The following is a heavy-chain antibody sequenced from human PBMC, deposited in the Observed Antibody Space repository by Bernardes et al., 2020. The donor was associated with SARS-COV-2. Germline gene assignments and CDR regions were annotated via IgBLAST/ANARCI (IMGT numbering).Heavy chain of an antibody. D-gene: IGHD6-19*01. Sequence: GGSLRLSCAASGFTFSSYSMNWVRQAPGKGLEWVSYISSSSSTIYYADSVKGRFTISRDNAKNSLYLQMNSLRAEDTAVYYCARSLSQWLPYYFDYWGQGTLVTVSS. CDR2: ISSSSSTI. J-gene: IGHJ4*02. CDR1: GFTFSSYS. CDR3: ARSLSQWLPYYFDY. V-gene: IGHV3-48*04.